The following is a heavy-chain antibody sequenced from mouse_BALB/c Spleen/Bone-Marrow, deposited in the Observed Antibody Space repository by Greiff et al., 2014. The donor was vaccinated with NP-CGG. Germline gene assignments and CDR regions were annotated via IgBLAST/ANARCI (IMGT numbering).Heavy chain of an antibody. D-gene: IGHD2-1*01. V-gene: IGHV10-1*02. CDR3: LRHGYVGNYDYALDY. CDR2: IRSKSNNYAT. J-gene: IGHJ4*01. CDR1: GFTFNTYA. Sequence: EVHLVESGGGLVQPKGSLKLSCAASGFTFNTYAMNWVRQAPGKGLEWVARIRSKSNNYATYYADSVKDRFTISRDDSQNMLYLQMNNLKTEDTAMYYCLRHGYVGNYDYALDYWGQGTSVTVSA.